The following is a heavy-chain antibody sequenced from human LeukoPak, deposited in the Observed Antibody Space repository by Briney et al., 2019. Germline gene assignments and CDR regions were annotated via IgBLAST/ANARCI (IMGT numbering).Heavy chain of an antibody. CDR3: AKDSGGWLDY. CDR1: GFTFDDYA. CDR2: ISWNSGSI. Sequence: PGRSLRLSCAASGFTFDDYAMHWVRQAPGKGLEWVSGISWNSGSIGYADSVKGRFTISRDNAKNSLYLQMNSLRAEDTALYYCAKDSGGWLDYWGQGTLVTVSS. D-gene: IGHD6-19*01. V-gene: IGHV3-9*01. J-gene: IGHJ4*02.